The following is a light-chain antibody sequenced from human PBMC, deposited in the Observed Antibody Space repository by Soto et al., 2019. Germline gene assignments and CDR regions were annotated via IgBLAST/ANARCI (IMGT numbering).Light chain of an antibody. CDR1: QDISNY. J-gene: IGKJ3*01. CDR3: QHSDHLPL. V-gene: IGKV1-33*01. CDR2: GAF. Sequence: DVQMTQSPSPLSASVGDRVTITCQASQDISNYLNWYQHKPGKAPNLVIYGAFNLETWVPSRFSGGGSGTDFTFTISSLRPEDIATYYCQHSDHLPLFGPGTKVDF.